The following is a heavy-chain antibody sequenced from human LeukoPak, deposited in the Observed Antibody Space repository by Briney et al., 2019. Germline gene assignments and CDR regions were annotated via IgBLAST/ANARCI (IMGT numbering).Heavy chain of an antibody. D-gene: IGHD5-12*01. Sequence: GSLRLSCAASGFTVSSNYMSWVRPAPGKGLEWVSVIYSGGSTYYADSVKGRFTISRDNSKNTLYLQMNSLRAEDTAVYYCARDRNSGYDGGARYYYGMDVWGQGTTVTVSS. CDR2: IYSGGST. CDR3: ARDRNSGYDGGARYYYGMDV. J-gene: IGHJ6*02. V-gene: IGHV3-53*01. CDR1: GFTVSSNY.